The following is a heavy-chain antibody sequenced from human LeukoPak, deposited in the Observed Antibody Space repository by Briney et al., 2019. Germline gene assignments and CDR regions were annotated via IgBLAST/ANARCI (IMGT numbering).Heavy chain of an antibody. Sequence: ASVNVSCKASGYTFTSYDIDWVRQATGQGLEWMGWMNPNSGNTGYAQKFQGRVTMTRNTSISTAYMELSSLRSEDTAVYYCARGRLVQGVKYWFDPWGQGTLVTVSS. J-gene: IGHJ5*02. CDR3: ARGRLVQGVKYWFDP. V-gene: IGHV1-8*01. D-gene: IGHD3-10*01. CDR1: GYTFTSYD. CDR2: MNPNSGNT.